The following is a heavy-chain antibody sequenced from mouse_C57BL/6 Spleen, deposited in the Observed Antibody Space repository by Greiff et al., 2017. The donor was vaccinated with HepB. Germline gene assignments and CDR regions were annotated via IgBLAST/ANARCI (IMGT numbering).Heavy chain of an antibody. D-gene: IGHD2-2*01. CDR1: GYAFSSSW. J-gene: IGHJ2*01. CDR3: ARSKDYGSYFDY. CDR2: IYPGDGDT. Sequence: QVQLKESGPELVKPGASVKISCKASGYAFSSSWMNWVKQRPGKGLEWIGRIYPGDGDTNYNGKFKGKATLTADKSSSTAYMQLSSLTSEDSAVYFCARSKDYGSYFDYWGQGTTLTVSS. V-gene: IGHV1-82*01.